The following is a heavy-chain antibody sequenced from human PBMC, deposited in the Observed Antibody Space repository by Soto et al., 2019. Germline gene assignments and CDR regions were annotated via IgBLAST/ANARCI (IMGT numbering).Heavy chain of an antibody. J-gene: IGHJ6*03. V-gene: IGHV4-59*12. CDR3: ASSSQYYYYYMDV. CDR2: IYYSGST. CDR1: GGSISSYY. D-gene: IGHD6-6*01. Sequence: PSETLSLTCTVSGGSISSYYWSWIRQPPGKGLEWIGYIYYSGSTNYNPSLKSRVTISVDTSKNQFSLKLSSVTAADTAVYYCASSSQYYYYYMDVWGKGTTVTVSS.